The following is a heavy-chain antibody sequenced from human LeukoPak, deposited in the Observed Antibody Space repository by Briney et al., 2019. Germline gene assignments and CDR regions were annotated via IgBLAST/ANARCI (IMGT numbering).Heavy chain of an antibody. J-gene: IGHJ6*02. CDR3: ARVLLWFGEMDGMDV. Sequence: GGSLRLSCAASGFTVSSNYMSWVRQAPGKGLEWVSVIYSGGSTYYADSVKGRFTISRDNSKNTLYLQMNSLRAEDTAVYYCARVLLWFGEMDGMDVWGQGTTVTVSS. D-gene: IGHD3-10*01. V-gene: IGHV3-53*01. CDR1: GFTVSSNY. CDR2: IYSGGST.